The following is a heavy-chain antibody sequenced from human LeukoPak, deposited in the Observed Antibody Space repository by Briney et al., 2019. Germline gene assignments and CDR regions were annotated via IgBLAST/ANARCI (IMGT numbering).Heavy chain of an antibody. CDR2: ISYSGST. CDR3: ARLPYYYGSGSHYYYGMDV. D-gene: IGHD3-10*01. V-gene: IGHV4-59*08. J-gene: IGHJ6*02. Sequence: SETLSLTCTVSGGSISSYYWSWIRQPPGKGLEWIGYISYSGSTNYNPSLKSRVTISVDTPKNQFSLKLSSVTAADTAVYYCARLPYYYGSGSHYYYGMDVWGRGTTVTVSS. CDR1: GGSISSYY.